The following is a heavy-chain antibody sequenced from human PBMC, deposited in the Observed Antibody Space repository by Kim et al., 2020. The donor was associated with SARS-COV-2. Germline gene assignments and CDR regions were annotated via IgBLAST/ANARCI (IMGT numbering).Heavy chain of an antibody. CDR3: ARGRAARIAVVKFSPDAFDI. Sequence: GGSLRLSCAASGFTFSDYYMSWIRQAPGKGLEWVSYISSSSSYTNYADSVKGRFTISRDNAKNSLYLQMNSLRAEDTAVYYCARGRAARIAVVKFSPDAFDIWGQGTMVTVSS. CDR2: ISSSSSYT. CDR1: GFTFSDYY. D-gene: IGHD3-22*01. J-gene: IGHJ3*02. V-gene: IGHV3-11*05.